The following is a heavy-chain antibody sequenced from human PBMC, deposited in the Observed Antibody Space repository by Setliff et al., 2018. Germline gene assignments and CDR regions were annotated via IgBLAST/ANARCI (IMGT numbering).Heavy chain of an antibody. Sequence: ASVKVSCKDSGYTFSTYGISWVRQAPGQGLEWMGWISAYNGNTNYAQRFQGRVTMTTDTSTSTAYMELSSLRSEDTAVYYCATSVSWIQLVLYPQGHPEPFDYWGQGTLVTVSS. J-gene: IGHJ4*02. CDR1: GYTFSTYG. V-gene: IGHV1-18*01. CDR3: ATSVSWIQLVLYPQGHPEPFDY. D-gene: IGHD5-18*01. CDR2: ISAYNGNT.